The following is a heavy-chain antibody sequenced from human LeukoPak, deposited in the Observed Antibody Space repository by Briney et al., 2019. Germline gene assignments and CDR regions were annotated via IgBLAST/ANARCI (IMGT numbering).Heavy chain of an antibody. CDR2: ISYDGSNE. V-gene: IGHV3-30*03. D-gene: IGHD6-19*01. J-gene: IGHJ4*02. CDR3: ARGTSSVYSSGNY. Sequence: GRSLRLSCAASGFTFSSFGMHWVRQAPGKGLEWVAGISYDGSNEYYGDSVKGRFTISRDNSKNTLYVQMNNLRAEDTAVYYCARGTSSVYSSGNYWGQGTLVTVSS. CDR1: GFTFSSFG.